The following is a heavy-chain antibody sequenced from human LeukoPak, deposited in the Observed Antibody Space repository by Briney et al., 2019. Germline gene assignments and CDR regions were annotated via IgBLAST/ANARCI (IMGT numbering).Heavy chain of an antibody. J-gene: IGHJ4*02. CDR2: IKSDGNTT. D-gene: IGHD1-1*01. Sequence: RGGLRVSCAVPGVTFSRTWMHWGRQAPREGLWWVSCIKSDGNTTMYADSVKGRFTIYRDSAKNTLYLEMNCLRAEDTAVYFCARRAWNSPTDYWGQGTLVTVSS. CDR3: ARRAWNSPTDY. CDR1: GVTFSRTW. V-gene: IGHV3-74*03.